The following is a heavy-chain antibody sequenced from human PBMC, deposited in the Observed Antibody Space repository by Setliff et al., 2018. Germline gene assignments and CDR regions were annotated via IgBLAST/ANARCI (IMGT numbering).Heavy chain of an antibody. D-gene: IGHD3-9*01. CDR1: GGSFSTYY. Sequence: SETLSLTCAVYGGSFSTYYWIWIRQPPGKGLEWIGEINHSGSTNYNPPLKSRVTIPVDTSKNQFSLKLSSVTAADTAVYYCARGVLRYFDWLLSGDAFDIWGQGTMVTVSS. CDR2: INHSGST. V-gene: IGHV4-34*01. CDR3: ARGVLRYFDWLLSGDAFDI. J-gene: IGHJ3*02.